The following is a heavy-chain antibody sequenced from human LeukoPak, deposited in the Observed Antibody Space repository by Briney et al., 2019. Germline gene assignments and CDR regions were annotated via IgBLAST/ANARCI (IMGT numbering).Heavy chain of an antibody. Sequence: SETLSLTCAVYGGSFSGYYWSWIRQPPGKGLEWIGEINHSGSTNYNPSLKSRVTISVDTSKNQFSLKLSSVTAADTAVYYCARGIAAAGTWYYFDYWGQGTLVTVSS. CDR3: ARGIAAAGTWYYFDY. CDR1: GGSFSGYY. V-gene: IGHV4-34*01. D-gene: IGHD6-13*01. CDR2: INHSGST. J-gene: IGHJ4*02.